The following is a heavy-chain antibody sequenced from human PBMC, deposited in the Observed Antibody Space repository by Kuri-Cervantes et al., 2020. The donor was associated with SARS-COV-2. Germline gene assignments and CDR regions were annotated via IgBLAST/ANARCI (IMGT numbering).Heavy chain of an antibody. D-gene: IGHD3-3*01. J-gene: IGHJ5*02. CDR2: IYYSGST. V-gene: IGHV4-39*07. Sequence: GSLRLSCTVSGGSISSSSYYWGWIRQPPGKGLEWIGSIYYSGSTYYNPSLKSRVTISVDPSKNQFSLKLGSVTAADTAVYYCARTKGTIFGVVNWFDPWGQGTLVTVSS. CDR1: GGSISSSSYY. CDR3: ARTKGTIFGVVNWFDP.